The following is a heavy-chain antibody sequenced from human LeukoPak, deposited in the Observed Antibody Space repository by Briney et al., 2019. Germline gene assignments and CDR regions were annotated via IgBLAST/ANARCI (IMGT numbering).Heavy chain of an antibody. CDR3: ARDRAWNYFDY. Sequence: GGSLRLSCAASGFTFSSYAMSWVRQAPGKGLEWVSGISGSGGSTYYADSVKGRFSISRDNSKNTLYLQMSSLRAEDTAVYYCARDRAWNYFDYWGQGTLVTVSS. CDR1: GFTFSSYA. D-gene: IGHD3-3*01. V-gene: IGHV3-23*01. J-gene: IGHJ4*02. CDR2: ISGSGGST.